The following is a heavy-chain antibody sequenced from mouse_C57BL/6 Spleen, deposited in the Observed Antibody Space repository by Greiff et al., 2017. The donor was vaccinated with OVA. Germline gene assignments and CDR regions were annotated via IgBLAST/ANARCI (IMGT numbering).Heavy chain of an antibody. CDR3: ARGYYYGSEDY. D-gene: IGHD1-1*01. V-gene: IGHV1-43*01. CDR2: INPSTGGT. Sequence: VQLKESGPELVKPGASVKISCKASGYSFTGYYMHWVKQSSEKSLEWIGEINPSTGGTSYNQKFKGKATLTVDKSSSTAYMQLKSLTSEDSAVYYCARGYYYGSEDYWGQGTTLTVSS. CDR1: GYSFTGYY. J-gene: IGHJ2*01.